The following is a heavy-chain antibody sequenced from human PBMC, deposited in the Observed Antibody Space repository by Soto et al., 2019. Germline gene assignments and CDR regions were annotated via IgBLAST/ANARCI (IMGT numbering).Heavy chain of an antibody. D-gene: IGHD4-17*01. CDR1: GFSFSNSG. Sequence: QVQLVESGGGVVQPGRSLRLSCAASGFSFSNSGMHWVRQAPGKGLEWLAVIWYGGSKKYYADSVKGRFTITRDNSKNTLYLQMTSLRAEDTAVYYCARDLTVITSEFGYWGQGTLVTVSS. J-gene: IGHJ4*02. V-gene: IGHV3-33*01. CDR2: IWYGGSKK. CDR3: ARDLTVITSEFGY.